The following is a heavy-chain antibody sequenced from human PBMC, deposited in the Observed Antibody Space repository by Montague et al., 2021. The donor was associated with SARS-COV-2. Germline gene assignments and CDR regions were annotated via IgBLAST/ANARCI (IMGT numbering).Heavy chain of an antibody. CDR1: GGSVTSGDYY. CDR3: ATEMPAYDVFDT. J-gene: IGHJ3*02. Sequence: SETLSLTCTVSGGSVTSGDYYWTWIRQPPGKGLEWIGYTYNTGRTNYNPSLKSRVTISMDTSKNQFSLKVDSVSAADTAVYYCATEMPAYDVFDTWGQGTMVTVSS. D-gene: IGHD2-2*01. CDR2: TYNTGRT. V-gene: IGHV4-61*08.